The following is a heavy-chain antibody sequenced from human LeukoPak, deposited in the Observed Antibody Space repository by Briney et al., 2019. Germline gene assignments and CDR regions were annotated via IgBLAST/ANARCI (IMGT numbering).Heavy chain of an antibody. V-gene: IGHV4-34*01. Sequence: SETLSLTCAVYGGSFSGYYWSWIRQPPGKGLEWIGEINHSGSTNYNPSLKSRVTISVDTSKNQFSLKLSSVTAADTAVYYCARVIKVQPETGWFDPWGQGTLVTVSS. CDR2: INHSGST. J-gene: IGHJ5*02. CDR3: ARVIKVQPETGWFDP. CDR1: GGSFSGYY. D-gene: IGHD1-1*01.